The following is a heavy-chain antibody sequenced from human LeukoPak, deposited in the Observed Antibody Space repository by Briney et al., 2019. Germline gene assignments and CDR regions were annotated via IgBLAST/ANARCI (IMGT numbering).Heavy chain of an antibody. V-gene: IGHV3-21*01. J-gene: IGHJ4*02. D-gene: IGHD6-19*01. CDR1: GFTFSSYS. CDR2: ISSSSSYI. CDR3: ARGAVAGTNLGY. Sequence: KPGGSLRLSCAASGFTFSSYSMNWVRQAPGKGLEWVSSISSSSSYIYYADSVKGRFTISRDHAKNSLYLQMNSLRAEDTAVYYCARGAVAGTNLGYWGQGTLVTVSS.